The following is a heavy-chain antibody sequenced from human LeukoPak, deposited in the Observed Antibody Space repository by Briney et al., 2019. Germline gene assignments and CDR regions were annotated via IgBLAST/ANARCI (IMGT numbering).Heavy chain of an antibody. D-gene: IGHD7-27*01. Sequence: GGSLRLSCAASGFTFTHYGMNWVRQAPGKGLEWVSGVRANGETTYYADSVRGRFTISRDNSRSMVWLQMNSLTAEDTAMYYCGRDLNWGAFDIRGLGTLVTVSS. J-gene: IGHJ3*02. CDR3: GRDLNWGAFDI. CDR2: VRANGETT. V-gene: IGHV3-23*01. CDR1: GFTFTHYG.